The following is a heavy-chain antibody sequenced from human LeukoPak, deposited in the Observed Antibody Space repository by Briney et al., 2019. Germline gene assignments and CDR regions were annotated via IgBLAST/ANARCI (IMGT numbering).Heavy chain of an antibody. D-gene: IGHD6-6*01. CDR3: AREWYSSSSGWFDP. CDR1: GFTFSTYW. CDR2: IKQDGSEK. Sequence: GGSLRLSCAASGFTFSTYWMSWVRQAPGKGLEWVANIKQDGSEKSYVDSVKGRFTISRDNAKNSLYLQMNSLRAEDTAVYYCAREWYSSSSGWFDPWGQGTLVTVSS. J-gene: IGHJ5*02. V-gene: IGHV3-7*01.